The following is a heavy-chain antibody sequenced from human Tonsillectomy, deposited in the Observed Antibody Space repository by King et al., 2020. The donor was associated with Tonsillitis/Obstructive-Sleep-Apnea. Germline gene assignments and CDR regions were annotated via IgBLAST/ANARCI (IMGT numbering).Heavy chain of an antibody. J-gene: IGHJ5*02. CDR2: IIPILGIA. V-gene: IGHV1-69*09. D-gene: IGHD2-2*01. CDR3: ARDVYCSSNICPSCLDA. Sequence: VQLVESGAEVKKPGASVKVSCKASGGTFSSYAISWVRQAPGKGLEWMGRIIPILGIANYAQMFQSRVTITADNSTSTAYMELSSLRSEDTAVYYCARDVYCSSNICPSCLDAWGQGTPVTVSS. CDR1: GGTFSSYA.